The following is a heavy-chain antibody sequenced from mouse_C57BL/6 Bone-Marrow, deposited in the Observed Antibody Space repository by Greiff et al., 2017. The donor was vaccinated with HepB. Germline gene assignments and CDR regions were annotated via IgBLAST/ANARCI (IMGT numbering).Heavy chain of an antibody. CDR3: TRHVLY. CDR2: IDPETGGT. V-gene: IGHV1-15*01. CDR1: GYTFTDYE. J-gene: IGHJ2*01. Sequence: VKLVESGAELVRPGASVTLSCKASGYTFTDYEMHWVKQTPVHGLEWIGAIDPETGGTAYNQKFKGKAILTADKSSSTAYMELRSLTSEDSAVYYCTRHVLYGGQGTTLTVSS.